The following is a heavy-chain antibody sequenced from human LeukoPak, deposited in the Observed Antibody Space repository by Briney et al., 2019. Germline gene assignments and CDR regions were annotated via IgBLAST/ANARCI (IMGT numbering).Heavy chain of an antibody. CDR3: ARDWAYGDPPQNYYYYGMDV. CDR1: GFTVSSNY. D-gene: IGHD4-17*01. CDR2: IYSGGST. Sequence: GGSLRLSCAASGFTVSSNYMSWVPQAPGEGLEWVSVIYSGGSTYYADSVKCRFTISRDNSKNTLSLQMNSLRAADTAVYYCARDWAYGDPPQNYYYYGMDVWGQGTTVTVSS. V-gene: IGHV3-66*01. J-gene: IGHJ6*02.